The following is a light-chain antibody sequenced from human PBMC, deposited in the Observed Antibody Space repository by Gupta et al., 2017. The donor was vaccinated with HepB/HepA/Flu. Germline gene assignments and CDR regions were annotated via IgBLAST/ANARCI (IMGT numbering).Light chain of an antibody. Sequence: QSVLTQPPSASGTPGQRVTISCSGSSSNIGSNYVYWYQQLPGTAPKLLIDRNNQRPSGVPDRFSGSKSGTSPSLAISGLRSEDEADYYCAAWDDSLSGWVFGGGTKLTVL. J-gene: IGLJ3*02. V-gene: IGLV1-47*01. CDR3: AAWDDSLSGWV. CDR1: SSNIGSNY. CDR2: RNN.